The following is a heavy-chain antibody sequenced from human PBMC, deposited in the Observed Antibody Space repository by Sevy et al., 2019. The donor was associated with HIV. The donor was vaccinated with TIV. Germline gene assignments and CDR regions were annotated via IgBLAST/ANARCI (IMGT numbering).Heavy chain of an antibody. V-gene: IGHV3-7*01. CDR2: IKQDGIEK. CDR3: ARDASGSYRNWFDP. J-gene: IGHJ5*02. Sequence: GGSLRLSCAASEFTFRTFWRTWVRQAPGKGLEWVANIKQDGIEKYYMDSVKGRFTISRDNAKSSLYLQMTSLRAEDTAVYYCARDASGSYRNWFDPWGQGTLVTVSS. CDR1: EFTFRTFW. D-gene: IGHD1-26*01.